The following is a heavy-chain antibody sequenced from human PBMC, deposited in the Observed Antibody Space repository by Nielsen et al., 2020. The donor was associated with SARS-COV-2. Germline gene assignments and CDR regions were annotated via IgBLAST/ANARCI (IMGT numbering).Heavy chain of an antibody. CDR2: IYSGGST. CDR3: ARDLLRGSLGN. Sequence: GESLKISCAASGFTVSGNYMSWVRQAPGKGLEWVSVIYSGGSTYYADSVKGRFTISRDNSKNTLYLQMNSLRAEDTAVYYCARDLLRGSLGNWGQGTLVTVSS. J-gene: IGHJ4*02. V-gene: IGHV3-66*01. CDR1: GFTVSGNY. D-gene: IGHD4-23*01.